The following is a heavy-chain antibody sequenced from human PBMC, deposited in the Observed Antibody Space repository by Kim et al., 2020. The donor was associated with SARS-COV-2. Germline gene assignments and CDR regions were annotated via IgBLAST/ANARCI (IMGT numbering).Heavy chain of an antibody. CDR2: ISSSSYI. CDR3: ARETHYDILTGYFPLGVVDY. Sequence: GGSLRLSCVASGFTFSSYSMNWVRQAPGKGLEWVSSISSSSYIYYADSVKGRFTISRDNAKNSLYLQMNSLRAEDTAVYYCARETHYDILTGYFPLGVVDYWGQGTLVTVSS. J-gene: IGHJ4*02. V-gene: IGHV3-21*01. CDR1: GFTFSSYS. D-gene: IGHD3-9*01.